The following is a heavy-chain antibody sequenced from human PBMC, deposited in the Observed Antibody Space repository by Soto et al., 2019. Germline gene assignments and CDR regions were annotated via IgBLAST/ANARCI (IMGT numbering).Heavy chain of an antibody. D-gene: IGHD3-3*01. CDR2: IDPSDSYT. CDR3: ARHDYDFWSGPGKTNWFDP. J-gene: IGHJ5*02. CDR1: GYSFTIYW. Sequence: GESLKMSCDGSGYSFTIYWISLVLRMPGKGLDWMGRIDPSDSYTNYSPSFQGHVTISADKSISTAYLQWSSLKASDTAMYYCARHDYDFWSGPGKTNWFDPWGQGTLVTVS. V-gene: IGHV5-10-1*01.